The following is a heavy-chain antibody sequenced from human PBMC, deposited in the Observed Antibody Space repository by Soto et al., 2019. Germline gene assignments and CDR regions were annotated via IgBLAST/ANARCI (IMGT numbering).Heavy chain of an antibody. Sequence: EVQLVESGGALITPGGSLTLSCAASGFTFSDEWMNWVRQAPGKGLEWVGRIKNKHNGETRDYAAPVKGRFTISRDDSESRLYVHMNNLKTDDTAVYHCTRWNHGAFHDWGQGTLVTVSS. D-gene: IGHD1-1*01. V-gene: IGHV3-15*07. J-gene: IGHJ3*01. CDR2: IKNKHNGETR. CDR1: GFTFSDEW. CDR3: TRWNHGAFHD.